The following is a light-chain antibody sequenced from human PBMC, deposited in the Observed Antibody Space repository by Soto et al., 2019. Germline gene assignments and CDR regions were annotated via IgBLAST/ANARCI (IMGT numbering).Light chain of an antibody. CDR1: QDIERW. CDR2: AAS. J-gene: IGKJ4*01. CDR3: KQSKSFPLT. Sequence: DIQMTQSPSSLSASVRDRVSITCRASQDIERWLAWYQQKPGEAPKVLIYAASSLQSGVPSRFSGSGSGTDFSLTISSLQPEDFATYYCKQSKSFPLTFGGGTKVDIK. V-gene: IGKV1-12*01.